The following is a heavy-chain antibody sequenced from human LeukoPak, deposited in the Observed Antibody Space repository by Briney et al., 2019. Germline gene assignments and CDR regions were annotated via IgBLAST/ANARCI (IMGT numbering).Heavy chain of an antibody. CDR2: FDPEDGET. Sequence: ASVKVSCKVSGYTLTELSMHWVRQAPGKGLEWMGGFDPEDGETIYAQKFQGRVTMTEDTSTDTAYMELSSLRSEDTAVYYCATDRVGYYDSSGYLSPLDYWGQGTLVTVSS. CDR3: ATDRVGYYDSSGYLSPLDY. CDR1: GYTLTELS. J-gene: IGHJ4*02. D-gene: IGHD3-22*01. V-gene: IGHV1-24*01.